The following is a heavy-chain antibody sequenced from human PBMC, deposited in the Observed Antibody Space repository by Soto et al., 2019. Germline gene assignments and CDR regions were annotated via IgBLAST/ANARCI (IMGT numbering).Heavy chain of an antibody. J-gene: IGHJ3*02. CDR1: GYTFTSYD. V-gene: IGHV1-8*01. D-gene: IGHD3-16*02. CDR2: MNPNSGNT. Sequence: ASVKVSCKASGYTFTSYDINWVRQATGQGLEWMGWMNPNSGNTGYAQKFQGRVTMTRNTSISTAYMELSSLRSEDTAVYYCASIRITFGGVIVWSAFDIWGQGTMVTVSS. CDR3: ASIRITFGGVIVWSAFDI.